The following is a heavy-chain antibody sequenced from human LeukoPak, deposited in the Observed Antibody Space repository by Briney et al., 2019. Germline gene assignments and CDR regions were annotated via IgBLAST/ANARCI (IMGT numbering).Heavy chain of an antibody. CDR1: YSTFSNYG. V-gene: IGHV1-18*04. CDR2: ITAYNGNT. J-gene: IGHJ5*02. Sequence: ASVKVSCKASYSTFSNYGFTWVRQAPGQGLEWMGWITAYNGNTKYAQKFQGRVTMTTESSTSTVFMELRSLTSDDTAVYYCARAKAYYEILTAYNPWGQGTLVTVSS. CDR3: ARAKAYYEILTAYNP. D-gene: IGHD3-9*01.